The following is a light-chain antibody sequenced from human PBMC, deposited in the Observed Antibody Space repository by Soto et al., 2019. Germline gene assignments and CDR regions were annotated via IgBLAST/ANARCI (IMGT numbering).Light chain of an antibody. Sequence: QSALTQPPSVSGSPGQSGTISCTGTSSDVGSYNRVSWYQQPPGTAPKLIIYEVTNRPSGVPVRFSGSKSANMASLTISGLQAEDEADYYCASYTSSRVWVFGGGTQLTVL. CDR1: SSDVGSYNR. CDR2: EVT. V-gene: IGLV2-18*02. CDR3: ASYTSSRVWV. J-gene: IGLJ3*02.